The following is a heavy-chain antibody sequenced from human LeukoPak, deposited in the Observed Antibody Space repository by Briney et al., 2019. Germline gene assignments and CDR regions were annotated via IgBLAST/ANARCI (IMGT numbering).Heavy chain of an antibody. CDR1: GFTFSSYS. J-gene: IGHJ4*02. CDR2: ISSSSGYI. D-gene: IGHD1-26*01. CDR3: AREGGFVPGPVDY. V-gene: IGHV3-21*01. Sequence: PGGSLRLSCAASGFTFSSYSMNWVRQAPGKGLEWVSSISSSSGYIYYADSVRGRFTISRDNAKNSLYLQMNSLRDEDTAVYYCAREGGFVPGPVDYWGQGTLVTVSS.